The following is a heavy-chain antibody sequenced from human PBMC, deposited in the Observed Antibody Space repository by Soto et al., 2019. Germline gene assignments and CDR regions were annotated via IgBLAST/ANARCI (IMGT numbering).Heavy chain of an antibody. CDR2: IIPIFGTA. D-gene: IGHD3-3*01. Sequence: QVRLVQSGAEVKKPGSSVKVSCKASGGTFSSYAISWVRQAPGQGLEWMGGIIPIFGTANYAQKFQGRVTITADESTSTAYMELSSLRSEDTAVYYCAREGPTIFGVVRPRYFDYWGQGTLVTVSS. CDR3: AREGPTIFGVVRPRYFDY. CDR1: GGTFSSYA. V-gene: IGHV1-69*01. J-gene: IGHJ4*02.